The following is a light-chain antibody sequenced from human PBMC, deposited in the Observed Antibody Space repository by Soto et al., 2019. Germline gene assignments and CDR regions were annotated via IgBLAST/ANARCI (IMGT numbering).Light chain of an antibody. CDR3: QQYGSSPWT. CDR1: QSVSSSY. V-gene: IGKV3-20*01. J-gene: IGKJ1*01. CDR2: GAS. Sequence: EIVLTQSPGTLYLSPGERATLSCRASQSVSSSYLAWYQQKPGQAPRLLIYGASSRATGIPDRFSGSGFGTDVTLTNSRLEAEDFAVYYCQQYGSSPWTFGQGTKVEIK.